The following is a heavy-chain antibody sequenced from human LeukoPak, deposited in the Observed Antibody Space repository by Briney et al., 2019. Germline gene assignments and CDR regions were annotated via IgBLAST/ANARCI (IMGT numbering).Heavy chain of an antibody. CDR1: GYTFTSYD. CDR2: MNPNSGNT. V-gene: IGHV1-8*01. CDR3: ARGTARLYYHYMDV. D-gene: IGHD6-6*01. Sequence: GASVKVSCKASGYTFTSYDINWVRQATGQGLEWMGWMNPNSGNTGYAQKFQGRVTMTRNTSISTAYMELSSLRSEDTAVYYCARGTARLYYHYMDVWGKGTTVTVSS. J-gene: IGHJ6*03.